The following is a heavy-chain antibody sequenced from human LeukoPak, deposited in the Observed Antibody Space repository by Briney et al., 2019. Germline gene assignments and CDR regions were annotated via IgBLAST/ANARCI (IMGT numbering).Heavy chain of an antibody. CDR3: ARVFSGFDWIYYYYYYMDV. V-gene: IGHV4-38-2*01. D-gene: IGHD3-9*01. J-gene: IGHJ6*03. CDR2: IYHSGST. CDR1: GYSISSGYY. Sequence: SETLSLTCAVSGYSISSGYYWAWIRQPPGKGLEWIGSIYHSGSTYYNPSLKSRVTISVDTSKNQFSLKLSSVTAADTAVYYCARVFSGFDWIYYYYYYMDVWGKGTTVTVSS.